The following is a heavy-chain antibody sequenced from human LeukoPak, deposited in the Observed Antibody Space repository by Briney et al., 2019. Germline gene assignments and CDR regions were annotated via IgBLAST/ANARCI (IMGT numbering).Heavy chain of an antibody. V-gene: IGHV1-8*02. D-gene: IGHD6-6*01. CDR1: GYTFTTYH. CDR3: ARVGGSTGQLYYYYYYMDV. Sequence: APVKVSCKASGYTFTTYHINWVRQATGQGLEWMGWLNPNSGDTSYAQKFQDRVTMTRDTSISTAYMELTNLKSEDTAVYYCARVGGSTGQLYYYYYYMDVWGKGTTVTVSS. CDR2: LNPNSGDT. J-gene: IGHJ6*03.